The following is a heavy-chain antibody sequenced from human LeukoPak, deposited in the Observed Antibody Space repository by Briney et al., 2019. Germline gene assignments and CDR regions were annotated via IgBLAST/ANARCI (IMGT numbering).Heavy chain of an antibody. J-gene: IGHJ6*03. D-gene: IGHD2-2*01. CDR2: IRQDGSEG. CDR1: GFIFSDYW. V-gene: IGHV3-7*01. CDR3: ATRRCSIAACRASSHHCMDF. Sequence: PGGSLRLSRAASGFIFSDYWMTWVRQAPGKGLEWVANIRQDGSEGYYVDSVRGRFAVTRDNAKSSLYLQLNSLRAEDTAVYYCATRRCSIAACRASSHHCMDFWGKGTTVTVSS.